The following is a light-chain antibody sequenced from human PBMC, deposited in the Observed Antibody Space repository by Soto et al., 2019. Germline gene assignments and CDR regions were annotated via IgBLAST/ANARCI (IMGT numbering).Light chain of an antibody. Sequence: DVQMTQSPSSLSAFVGDRVTITCRASQGIAPYLAWFQQKPGKDPKLLIYATSTLQSGFPSRFSGSGSGTDFTLTISSLESEDVATYYCQKYNSAPLTFGGGTKVEIK. V-gene: IGKV1-27*01. J-gene: IGKJ4*01. CDR1: QGIAPY. CDR3: QKYNSAPLT. CDR2: ATS.